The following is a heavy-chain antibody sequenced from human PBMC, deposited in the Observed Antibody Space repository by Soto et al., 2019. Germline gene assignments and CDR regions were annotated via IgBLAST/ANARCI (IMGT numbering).Heavy chain of an antibody. CDR2: INPSGSST. J-gene: IGHJ4*02. CDR1: GNTFTSYY. CDR3: ATGRSDSGHDY. D-gene: IGHD6-19*01. V-gene: IGHV1-46*01. Sequence: ASVKVSCKASGNTFTSYYMHWVRQAPGQGLEWMGIINPSGSSTSNSQKFQGRVTMTRDTSTSTVYMELSSLRSADTAVYYCATGRSDSGHDYWGQGTLVTVSS.